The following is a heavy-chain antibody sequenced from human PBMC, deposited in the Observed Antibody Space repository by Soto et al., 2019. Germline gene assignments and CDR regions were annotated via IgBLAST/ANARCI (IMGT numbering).Heavy chain of an antibody. CDR3: ARDYYGMDV. CDR1: GGSITSGGYS. J-gene: IGHJ6*02. Sequence: QLQLQESGSGLVKPSQTLSLTCTVSGGSITSGGYSWTWIRQSPGKGLEWIGYTYQSGSAYYNPSLTSQVTISVDRSKNQSSLNPTSVTAADMAFYYCARDYYGMDVWGQGTTVTVSS. V-gene: IGHV4-30-2*06. CDR2: TYQSGSA.